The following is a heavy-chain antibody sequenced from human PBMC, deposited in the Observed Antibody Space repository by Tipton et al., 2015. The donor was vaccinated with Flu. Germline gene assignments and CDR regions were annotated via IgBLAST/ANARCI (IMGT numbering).Heavy chain of an antibody. CDR1: GFTFSTSW. D-gene: IGHD6-19*01. CDR3: TGNGRPGRSGWLDD. V-gene: IGHV3-74*01. Sequence: SLRLSCAASGFTFSTSWMHWVRQAPGMGLVWVSRISSDGSTRNYADSVKGRFTISRDNARNTLYLQMNSLRAEDTAVYYCTGNGRPGRSGWLDDWGQGTLVTVYS. CDR2: ISSDGSTR. J-gene: IGHJ4*02.